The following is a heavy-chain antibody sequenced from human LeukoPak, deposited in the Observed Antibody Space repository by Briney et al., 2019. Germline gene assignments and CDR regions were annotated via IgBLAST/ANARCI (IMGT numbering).Heavy chain of an antibody. CDR2: IYYGGST. J-gene: IGHJ4*02. CDR3: ARHGTGYSYGPFDY. D-gene: IGHD5-18*01. V-gene: IGHV4-39*01. Sequence: PSETLSHTCTVSGGSISSSGYYWGWIRQSPGKGLEWIGTIYYGGSTHYNPSLKSRVTISVDTSKNQFSLKLSSVTAADTAVYYCARHGTGYSYGPFDYWGQGTLVTVSS. CDR1: GGSISSSGYY.